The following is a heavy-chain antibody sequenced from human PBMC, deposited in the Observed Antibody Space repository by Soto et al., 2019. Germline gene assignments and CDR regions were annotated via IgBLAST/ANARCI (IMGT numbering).Heavy chain of an antibody. Sequence: GSLRLSCAASGFTFSSYAMHWVRQAPGQRLEWMGWINAGNGNTKYSQKFQGRVTITRDTSASTAYMELSSLRSEDTAVYYCARDVGYSSSASGGFDPWGQGTLVTVSS. CDR1: GFTFSSYA. CDR2: INAGNGNT. D-gene: IGHD6-13*01. V-gene: IGHV1-3*01. CDR3: ARDVGYSSSASGGFDP. J-gene: IGHJ5*02.